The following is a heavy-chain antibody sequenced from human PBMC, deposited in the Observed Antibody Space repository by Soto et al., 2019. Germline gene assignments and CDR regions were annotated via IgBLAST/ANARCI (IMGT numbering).Heavy chain of an antibody. CDR2: IVVGSGNT. V-gene: IGHV1-58*02. D-gene: IGHD3-10*01. CDR1: GFTFPSSA. Sequence: SVKVSCKASGFTFPSSAMQWVRQARGQRLEWIGWIVVGSGNTNYAQKFQERVTITRDMSTSTAYMELSSLRSEDTAVYYCASWFGKPPGVNWFDPWGQGTLVPVSS. J-gene: IGHJ5*02. CDR3: ASWFGKPPGVNWFDP.